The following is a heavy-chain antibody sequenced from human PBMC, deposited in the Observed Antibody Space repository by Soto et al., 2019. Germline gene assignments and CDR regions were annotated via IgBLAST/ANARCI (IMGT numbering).Heavy chain of an antibody. Sequence: QITLKESGPTLVKPTQTLTLTCTLSGFSVSTGGVAVGWIRQPPGEALEWLALIYWDDDKRYSPSLKSRLTITKGTSKNQVVLTMTNMDPVDTATYYCAHRGGKGYFDYWGQGTLVTVSS. CDR1: GFSVSTGGVA. V-gene: IGHV2-5*02. CDR2: IYWDDDK. J-gene: IGHJ4*02. D-gene: IGHD2-15*01. CDR3: AHRGGKGYFDY.